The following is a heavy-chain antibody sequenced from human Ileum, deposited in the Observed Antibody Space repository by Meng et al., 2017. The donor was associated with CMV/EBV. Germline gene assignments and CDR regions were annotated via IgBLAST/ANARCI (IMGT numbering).Heavy chain of an antibody. J-gene: IGHJ6*02. V-gene: IGHV4-39*01. Sequence: SETLSLTCTVSGGSISSSSYYWGWIRQPPGKGLEWIGSIYYSGSTYYNPSLKRRVTISVDTSKNQFSLKLSSVTAADTAVYYCVDSNGVWGYGYYGMDVWGQGTMVTVSS. CDR1: GGSISSSSYY. CDR3: VDSNGVWGYGYYGMDV. CDR2: IYYSGST. D-gene: IGHD2-8*01.